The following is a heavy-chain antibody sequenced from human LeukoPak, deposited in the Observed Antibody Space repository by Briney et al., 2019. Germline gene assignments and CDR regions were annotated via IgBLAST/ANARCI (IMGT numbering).Heavy chain of an antibody. D-gene: IGHD6-6*01. Sequence: TGGSLRLSCAASGFTFSSYAMSWVRQAPGKGLEWVSGISTSGDNTYYADSVKGRFTISRDNSKNALYLQMNSLRAEDTAAYYCAKEGYSTSSGYFDCWGQGTLVTVSS. CDR2: ISTSGDNT. CDR1: GFTFSSYA. CDR3: AKEGYSTSSGYFDC. J-gene: IGHJ4*02. V-gene: IGHV3-23*01.